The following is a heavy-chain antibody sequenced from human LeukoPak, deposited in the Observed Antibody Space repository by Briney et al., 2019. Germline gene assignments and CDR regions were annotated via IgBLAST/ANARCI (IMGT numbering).Heavy chain of an antibody. Sequence: PSETLSLTCTVSGGSISSSSYYWGWIRQPPGKGLEWIGSIYYSGSTYYNPSLKSRVTISVDTSKNQFSLKLSSVTAADTAVYYCASLRYSSSWRPFDYWGQGTLVTVSS. CDR2: IYYSGST. V-gene: IGHV4-39*01. CDR1: GGSISSSSYY. J-gene: IGHJ4*02. CDR3: ASLRYSSSWRPFDY. D-gene: IGHD6-13*01.